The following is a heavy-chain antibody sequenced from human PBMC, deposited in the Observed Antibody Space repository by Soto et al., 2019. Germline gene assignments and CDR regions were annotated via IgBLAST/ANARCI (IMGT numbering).Heavy chain of an antibody. J-gene: IGHJ4*02. V-gene: IGHV1-3*04. CDR3: ARGRDY. Sequence: GASVKVSCKAFGYTFTNYLIHWVRQAPGQRLEWLGWINTGSGNTKYSQKFQGRVTITRDTSATTAYMELSSLRFEDTAVYYCARGRDYWGQGTLVTVSS. CDR1: GYTFTNYL. CDR2: INTGSGNT.